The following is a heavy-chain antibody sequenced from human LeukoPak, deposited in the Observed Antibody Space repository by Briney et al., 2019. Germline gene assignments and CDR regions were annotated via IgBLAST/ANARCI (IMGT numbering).Heavy chain of an antibody. CDR2: IWYDGSNK. CDR1: GFTFSSYG. V-gene: IGHV3-33*01. D-gene: IGHD4-23*01. CDR3: ARDSLPLAYGGKRENAFDI. J-gene: IGHJ3*02. Sequence: GGSLRLSCAASGFTFSSYGMHWVRQAPGKGLEWVAVIWYDGSNKYYADSVKGRFTISRDNSKNTLYLQMNSLRAEDTAVYYCARDSLPLAYGGKRENAFDIWGQGTMVTVSS.